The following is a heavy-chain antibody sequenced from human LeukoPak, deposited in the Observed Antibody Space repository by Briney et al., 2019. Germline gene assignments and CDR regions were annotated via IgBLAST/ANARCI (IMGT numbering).Heavy chain of an antibody. Sequence: SETLSLTCAVYGGSFSGYYWSWTRQPPGKGLEWIGEINHSGSTNYNPSLKSRVTISVDTSKNQFPLKLSSVTAADTAVYYCARCTMVRGVSDYWGQGTLVTVSS. D-gene: IGHD3-10*01. J-gene: IGHJ4*02. CDR3: ARCTMVRGVSDY. V-gene: IGHV4-34*01. CDR2: INHSGST. CDR1: GGSFSGYY.